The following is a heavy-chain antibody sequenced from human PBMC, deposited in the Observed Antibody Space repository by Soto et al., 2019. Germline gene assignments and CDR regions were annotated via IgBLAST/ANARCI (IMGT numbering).Heavy chain of an antibody. CDR3: VREDDGPQNGMDV. CDR2: ITKDGSSK. Sequence: QVQLVESGGGVVQPGRSLTVSCEASGFTFSSYGMHWVRQAPGKGLDWVAVITKDGSSKYYADSVKGRFTISRDNSRNMLSLQMNTLRAEDTALYYCVREDDGPQNGMDVWGQGTTVTVSS. CDR1: GFTFSSYG. J-gene: IGHJ6*02. D-gene: IGHD4-17*01. V-gene: IGHV3-33*01.